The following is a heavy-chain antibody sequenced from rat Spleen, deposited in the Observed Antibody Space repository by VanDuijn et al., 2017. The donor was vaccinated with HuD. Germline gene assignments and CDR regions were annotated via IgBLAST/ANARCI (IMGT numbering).Heavy chain of an antibody. CDR1: GFTFSDHH. Sequence: EVQLVESGGGLVQPGRSLKLSCAASGFTFSDHHMAWVRQAPTKGLEWVASINYDGSSTYYRDSVRGRFSISRDNARSTLYLQMDSLRSEDTATYYCTRCFDLWGQGVMVTVSS. CDR3: TRCFDL. CDR2: INYDGSST. J-gene: IGHJ2*01. V-gene: IGHV5-7*01.